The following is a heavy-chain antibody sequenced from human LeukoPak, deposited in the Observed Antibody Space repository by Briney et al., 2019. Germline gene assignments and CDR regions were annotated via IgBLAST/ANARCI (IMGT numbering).Heavy chain of an antibody. CDR3: ARPGAGSYMDV. V-gene: IGHV3-74*01. CDR2: INSDGTNT. Sequence: TGGSLRLSCAASGFTLSSYWMHWVRQAPGKGLVWVSRINSDGTNTNYADSVKGRFTISRDTAKSTLYLQMNSLRAEDTAVYYCARPGAGSYMDVWGKGTTVTISS. D-gene: IGHD3-10*01. J-gene: IGHJ6*03. CDR1: GFTLSSYW.